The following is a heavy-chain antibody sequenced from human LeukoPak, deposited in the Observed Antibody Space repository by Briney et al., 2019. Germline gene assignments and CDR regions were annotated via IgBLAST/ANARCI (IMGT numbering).Heavy chain of an antibody. Sequence: SETLSLTCAVYGGSFSGYYWSWIRQPPGKGLEWIGEINHSGSTNYNPSLKSRVTISVDTSKNQFSLKLSSVTAADTAVYYCARGGPDIVVVVAATGWFDPWGQGTLVTVSS. CDR2: INHSGST. CDR3: ARGGPDIVVVVAATGWFDP. D-gene: IGHD2-15*01. J-gene: IGHJ5*02. CDR1: GGSFSGYY. V-gene: IGHV4-34*01.